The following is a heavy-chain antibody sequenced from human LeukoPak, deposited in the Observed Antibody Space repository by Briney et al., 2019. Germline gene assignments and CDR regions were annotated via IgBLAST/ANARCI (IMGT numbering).Heavy chain of an antibody. J-gene: IGHJ3*02. CDR1: GFTFSSYW. CDR3: ARDLDTYVVLTAYDVFDI. D-gene: IGHD2-21*02. CDR2: IKTDGSEK. V-gene: IGHV3-7*01. Sequence: QAGGSLRLSCEASGFTFSSYWMTWVRQAPGRGLEWVANIKTDGSEKHYVDSVEGRFTISRDNARNSLYLQMNSLRAEDTAVYYCARDLDTYVVLTAYDVFDIWGQGTKVTVSS.